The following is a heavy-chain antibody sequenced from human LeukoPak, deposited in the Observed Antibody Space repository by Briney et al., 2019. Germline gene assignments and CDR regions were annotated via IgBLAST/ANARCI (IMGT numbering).Heavy chain of an antibody. CDR2: ISSSSSYI. D-gene: IGHD6-13*01. V-gene: IGHV3-21*01. CDR1: GFTFSSYS. J-gene: IGHJ4*02. Sequence: GGSLRLSCAASGFTFSSYSMNWVRQAPGKWLEWVSSISSSSSYIYYADSVKGRFTISRDNAKNSLYLQMNSLRAEDTAVYYCARGSDISRWYDPDYWGQGTLVTVSS. CDR3: ARGSDISRWYDPDY.